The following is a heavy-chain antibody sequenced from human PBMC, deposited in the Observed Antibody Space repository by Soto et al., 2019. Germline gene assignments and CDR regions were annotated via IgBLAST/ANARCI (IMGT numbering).Heavy chain of an antibody. Sequence: QVQLVQSGAEVKKPGSSVKVSCKASGGTFSSYAISWVRQAPGQGLEWMGGIIPIFGTANYAQKFQGRVTITADASTSITYMELSSMRSEDTAVYYCARNTPNSSSWYGAFDIWGQVTMVTVSS. J-gene: IGHJ3*02. D-gene: IGHD6-13*01. CDR3: ARNTPNSSSWYGAFDI. CDR2: IIPIFGTA. CDR1: GGTFSSYA. V-gene: IGHV1-69*01.